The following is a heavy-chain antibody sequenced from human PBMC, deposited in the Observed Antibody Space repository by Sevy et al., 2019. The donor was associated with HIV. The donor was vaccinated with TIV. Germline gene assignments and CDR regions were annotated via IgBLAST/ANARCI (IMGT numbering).Heavy chain of an antibody. CDR2: ISSSSNII. CDR3: ARDAMRVGNSNYYYGMDV. Sequence: GESLKISCAASGFTLSPYSMEWVRQAPGKGLEWVSHISSSSNIIYYADSVKGRFTVSRDNAKNSPYLRMDSLRDEDTAVYYCARDAMRVGNSNYYYGMDVWGQGTTVTVSS. J-gene: IGHJ6*02. V-gene: IGHV3-48*02. D-gene: IGHD2-2*01. CDR1: GFTLSPYS.